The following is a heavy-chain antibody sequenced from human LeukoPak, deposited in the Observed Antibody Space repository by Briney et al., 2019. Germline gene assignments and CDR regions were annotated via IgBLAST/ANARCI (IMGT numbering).Heavy chain of an antibody. V-gene: IGHV3-30-3*01. Sequence: GGSLRLSCAASGFTFSSYAMHWVRQAPGKGLEWVAVISYDGSNKYYADSVKGRFTISRDSAKNTLYLQMNSLSAEDTAVYYCVSSIGGGNWFDPRGQGTQVTVSS. J-gene: IGHJ5*02. CDR3: VSSIGGGNWFDP. CDR2: ISYDGSNK. D-gene: IGHD6-6*01. CDR1: GFTFSSYA.